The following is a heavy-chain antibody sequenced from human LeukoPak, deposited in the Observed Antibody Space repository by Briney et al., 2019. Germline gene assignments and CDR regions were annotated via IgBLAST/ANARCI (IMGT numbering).Heavy chain of an antibody. D-gene: IGHD6-13*01. V-gene: IGHV4-59*01. CDR3: ARVDSSSLDY. CDR2: IYYSGST. Sequence: ASETLSLTCTVSGGSISSYYWSWIRQPPGKGLEWIGYIYYSGSTNYNPSLKRRVTISVDTSKNQFSLKLSSVTAADTAVYYCARVDSSSLDYWGQGTLVTVSS. J-gene: IGHJ4*02. CDR1: GGSISSYY.